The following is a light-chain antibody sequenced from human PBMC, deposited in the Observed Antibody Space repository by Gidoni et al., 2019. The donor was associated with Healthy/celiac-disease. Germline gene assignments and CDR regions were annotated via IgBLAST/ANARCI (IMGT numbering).Light chain of an antibody. CDR2: WAS. V-gene: IGKV4-1*01. CDR3: QRYYSTPLT. CDR1: QRVLYSSNNKNY. J-gene: IGKJ4*01. Sequence: GSLGERATINCKSSQRVLYSSNNKNYLAWYPQQPGQPPKLIIYWASTRESRVPDRCSGSGAGPYFTLTISILPAEYAAVYYCQRYYSTPLTFGGGTKVEIK.